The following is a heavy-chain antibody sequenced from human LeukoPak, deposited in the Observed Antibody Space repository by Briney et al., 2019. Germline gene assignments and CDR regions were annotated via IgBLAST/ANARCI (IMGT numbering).Heavy chain of an antibody. D-gene: IGHD6-19*01. CDR2: NNPSSGTT. CDR1: GYTFTSYY. V-gene: IGHV1-46*01. Sequence: ASVKVSCKASGYTFTSYYVHWVRQAPGQGLEWMGINNPSSGTTSYAQKFQGRVTMTRDTSTSTVYMELSSLTSEDTAVYYCARDRGLLYGSSGCLDSWGQGTLVTVSS. J-gene: IGHJ4*02. CDR3: ARDRGLLYGSSGCLDS.